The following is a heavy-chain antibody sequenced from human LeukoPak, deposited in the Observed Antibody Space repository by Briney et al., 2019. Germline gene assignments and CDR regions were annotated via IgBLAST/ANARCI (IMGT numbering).Heavy chain of an antibody. Sequence: GGSLRLSCAASGFTFSSYSMNWVRQAPGKGLEWVSSISSSSSYIYYADSVKGRFTISRDNAKNSLYLQTNSLRAEDTAVYYCARGGHYIVVTHFDYWGQGTLVTVSS. V-gene: IGHV3-21*01. CDR3: ARGGHYIVVTHFDY. J-gene: IGHJ4*02. D-gene: IGHD5-12*01. CDR1: GFTFSSYS. CDR2: ISSSSSYI.